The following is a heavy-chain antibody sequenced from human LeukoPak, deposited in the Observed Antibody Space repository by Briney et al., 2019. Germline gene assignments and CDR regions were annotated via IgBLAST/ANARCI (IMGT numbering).Heavy chain of an antibody. D-gene: IGHD2-15*01. CDR3: ARLVYCSGGSCDY. CDR1: GFTFSSYS. V-gene: IGHV3-21*01. Sequence: PGGSLRLSCAASGFTFSSYSMNWVRQAPGKGLEWVSSISSSSSYIYYADSVKGRFTISRDNPKNSLYLQMNSLRAEDTAVYYCARLVYCSGGSCDYWGQGTLVTVSS. J-gene: IGHJ4*02. CDR2: ISSSSSYI.